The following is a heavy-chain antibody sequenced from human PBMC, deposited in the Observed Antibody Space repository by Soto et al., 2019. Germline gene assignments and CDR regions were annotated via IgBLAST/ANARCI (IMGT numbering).Heavy chain of an antibody. Sequence: ASVKVSCKASGYTFTSYYMHWVRQAPGQGLEWMGIINPSGGSTSYAQKFQGRVTMTRDTSTSTVYMELSSLRSEDTAVYYCARDSSPDYYDSSGYYGYWGQGPLVTVSS. CDR1: GYTFTSYY. J-gene: IGHJ4*02. CDR2: INPSGGST. CDR3: ARDSSPDYYDSSGYYGY. D-gene: IGHD3-22*01. V-gene: IGHV1-46*01.